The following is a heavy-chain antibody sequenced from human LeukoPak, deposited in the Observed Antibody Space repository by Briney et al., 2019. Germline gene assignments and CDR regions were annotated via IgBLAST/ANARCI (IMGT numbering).Heavy chain of an antibody. Sequence: GASVKVSCKASGGTFSSYAISWVRQAPRQGLEWMGGIIPIFGTANYAQKFQGRVTITADESTSTAYMELSSLRSEDTAVYYCARGYSCSSRTDDYWGQGTLVTVSS. J-gene: IGHJ4*02. CDR3: ARGYSCSSRTDDY. CDR2: IIPIFGTA. V-gene: IGHV1-69*13. CDR1: GGTFSSYA. D-gene: IGHD6-13*01.